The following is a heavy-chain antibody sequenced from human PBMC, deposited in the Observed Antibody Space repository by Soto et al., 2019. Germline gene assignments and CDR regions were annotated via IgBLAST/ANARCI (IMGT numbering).Heavy chain of an antibody. CDR1: VCTFISYS. D-gene: IGHD2-15*01. J-gene: IGHJ2*01. CDR3: AKRLGHCSGGTCQKKGYWYFDL. Sequence: WLSXRLSWSSAVCTFISYSSIWFGHAPGKGLEFVSAISGSGGSTYYADSVNGRFTISRDNSKNTMYLQMNSLRAEDTAVYYCAKRLGHCSGGTCQKKGYWYFDLWGRGTLV. CDR2: ISGSGGST. V-gene: IGHV3-23*01.